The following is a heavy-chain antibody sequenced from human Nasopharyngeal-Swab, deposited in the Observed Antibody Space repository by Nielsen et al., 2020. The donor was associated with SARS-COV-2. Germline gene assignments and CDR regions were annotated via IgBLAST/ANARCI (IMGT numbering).Heavy chain of an antibody. CDR3: ARHTYHYYYLYMDV. D-gene: IGHD2-21*01. J-gene: IGHJ6*03. V-gene: IGHV4-59*08. Sequence: WIRQPPGKGLEWIGYIYYSTNTNYNPSRSTSYNPFLKSRVTISVDTSRSQFSLKLSSVTAADSAVYYCARHTYHYYYLYMDVWGRGTTVTVSS. CDR2: IYYSTNT.